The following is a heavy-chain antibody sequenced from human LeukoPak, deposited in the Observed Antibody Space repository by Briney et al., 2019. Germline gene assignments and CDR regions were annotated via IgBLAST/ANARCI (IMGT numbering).Heavy chain of an antibody. J-gene: IGHJ6*03. V-gene: IGHV4-59*01. Sequence: KPSETLSLTCTVSGGSISSYYWSWIRQPPGKGLEWIGYIYYSGSTNYNPSLKSRVTISVDTSKNQFSLKLSSVTAADTAVYYCARSVEGYCSGGSCYYYSYYMDVWGKGTTVTVSS. CDR1: GGSISSYY. CDR3: ARSVEGYCSGGSCYYYSYYMDV. CDR2: IYYSGST. D-gene: IGHD2-15*01.